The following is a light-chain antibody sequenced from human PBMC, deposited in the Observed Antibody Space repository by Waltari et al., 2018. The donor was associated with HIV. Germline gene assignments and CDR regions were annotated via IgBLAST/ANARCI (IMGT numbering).Light chain of an antibody. J-gene: IGKJ3*01. CDR2: AAS. Sequence: EVVLTQSPATLSLSPGERATLSCRASQSVSSFLAWYQQKPGQAPTLLSYAASNRATGIPARFSGSGSGTDFTLTISSLEPEDFALYFCQQRNHWPLTFGPGTRVDIK. CDR1: QSVSSF. V-gene: IGKV3-11*01. CDR3: QQRNHWPLT.